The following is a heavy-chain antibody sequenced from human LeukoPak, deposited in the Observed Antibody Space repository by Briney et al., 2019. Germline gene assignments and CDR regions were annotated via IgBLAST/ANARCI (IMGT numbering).Heavy chain of an antibody. J-gene: IGHJ4*02. CDR1: GFTFSRYW. CDR2: INEDGGAK. CDR3: ATKGGDY. V-gene: IGHV3-7*01. Sequence: PGGSLRLSCAASGFTFSRYWMSWVRQAPGKGLGWVANINEDGGAKYYVDSVKGRFTISRDNAKNSQYLQMNSLRVEDMAVYYCATKGGDYWGQGTLVTVSS. D-gene: IGHD3-16*01.